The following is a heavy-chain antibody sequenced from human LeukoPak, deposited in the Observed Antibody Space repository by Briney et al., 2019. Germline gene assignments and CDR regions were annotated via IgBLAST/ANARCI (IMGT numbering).Heavy chain of an antibody. CDR1: GFTFSSFW. D-gene: IGHD1-26*01. V-gene: IGHV3-7*03. CDR3: ARGGVGANTAFDI. Sequence: GGSLRLSCAASGFTFSSFWMSWVCQAPGKGLEWVANIKQDGSGRSYVDSVKGRFTISRDSAKNSLYLQMNSLRAEDTAVYYCARGGVGANTAFDIWGQGTMVTVSS. J-gene: IGHJ3*02. CDR2: IKQDGSGR.